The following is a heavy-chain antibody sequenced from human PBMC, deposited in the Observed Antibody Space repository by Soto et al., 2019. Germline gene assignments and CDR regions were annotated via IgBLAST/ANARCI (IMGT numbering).Heavy chain of an antibody. Sequence: SETLSLTCAVYGGSFSGYYWNWIRQPPGKGLEWIGEIDHSGYTNYNPSLKSRVTISVDTSKNQFSLRLTSVTAADTAVYYCARVRDWFDTWGQGTLVTVSS. D-gene: IGHD3-3*01. CDR3: ARVRDWFDT. CDR2: IDHSGYT. CDR1: GGSFSGYY. J-gene: IGHJ5*02. V-gene: IGHV4-34*01.